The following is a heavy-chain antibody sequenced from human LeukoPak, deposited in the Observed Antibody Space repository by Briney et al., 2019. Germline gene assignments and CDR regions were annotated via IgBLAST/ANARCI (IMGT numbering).Heavy chain of an antibody. CDR2: IIPIFGTA. V-gene: IGHV1-69*13. J-gene: IGHJ6*03. CDR3: ARTKYYYDSSGYYGYYYYMDV. D-gene: IGHD3-22*01. CDR1: GGAFSSYA. Sequence: SVEVSCKASGGAFSSYAISWVRQAPGQGLEWMGGIIPIFGTANYAQKFQGRVTITADESTSTAYMELSSLRSEDTAVYYCARTKYYYDSSGYYGYYYYMDVWGKGTTVTISS.